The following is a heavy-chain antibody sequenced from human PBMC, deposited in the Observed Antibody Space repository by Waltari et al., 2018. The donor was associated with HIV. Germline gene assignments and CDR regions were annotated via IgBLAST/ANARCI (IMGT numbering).Heavy chain of an antibody. CDR2: INRDESEK. J-gene: IGHJ5*02. CDR3: AHWCGDWHH. D-gene: IGHD2-21*02. Sequence: EVQLVESGGGLVQPGGSLRLSCAGSGFTFSGCWMSWFRQAPGKGLEWVAHINRDESEKYYVDSVKGRFTISRNNAKNSLYLQMSNVRDDDTAVYYCAHWCGDWHHWGQGTLVTVSS. CDR1: GFTFSGCW. V-gene: IGHV3-7*01.